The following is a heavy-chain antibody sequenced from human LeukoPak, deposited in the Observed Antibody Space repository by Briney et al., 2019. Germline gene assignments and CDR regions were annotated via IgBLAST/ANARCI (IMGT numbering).Heavy chain of an antibody. V-gene: IGHV3-7*01. CDR1: GFTFSSYA. D-gene: IGHD6-19*01. CDR3: AREDSSGWYTGEAFDI. Sequence: GGSLRLSCAASGFTFSSYAMSWVRQAPGKGLEWVANIKQDGSEKYYVDSVKGRFTISRDNAKNSLYPQMNSLRAEDTAVYYCAREDSSGWYTGEAFDIWGQGTMVTVSS. CDR2: IKQDGSEK. J-gene: IGHJ3*02.